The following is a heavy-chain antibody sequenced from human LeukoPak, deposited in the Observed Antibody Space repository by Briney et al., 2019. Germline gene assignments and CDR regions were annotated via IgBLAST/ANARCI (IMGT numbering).Heavy chain of an antibody. V-gene: IGHV1-2*02. D-gene: IGHD3-10*01. CDR2: INPNSGDT. J-gene: IGHJ6*03. Sequence: GASVKVSCKASGCTFTGYYMHWVRQGRGQGLEWMGWINPNSGDTNYAQKFQGRVTMTRDTSISIAYMELSRLRSDDTAVYYCARGVTGIYYYYYMDIWGKGTTVTVSS. CDR1: GCTFTGYY. CDR3: ARGVTGIYYYYYMDI.